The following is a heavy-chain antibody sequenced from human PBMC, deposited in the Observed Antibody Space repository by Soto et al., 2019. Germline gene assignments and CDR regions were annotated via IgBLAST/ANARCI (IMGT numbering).Heavy chain of an antibody. CDR2: TNHSGST. Sequence: PSETLSLTCAVYGGSFSGYYWSWIRQPPGKGLEWIGETNHSGSTNYNPSLKSRVTISVDTSKNQFSLKLSSVTAADTAVYYCARVSGWYANWFDPWGQGTLVTVSS. CDR3: ARVSGWYANWFDP. J-gene: IGHJ5*02. CDR1: GGSFSGYY. D-gene: IGHD6-19*01. V-gene: IGHV4-34*01.